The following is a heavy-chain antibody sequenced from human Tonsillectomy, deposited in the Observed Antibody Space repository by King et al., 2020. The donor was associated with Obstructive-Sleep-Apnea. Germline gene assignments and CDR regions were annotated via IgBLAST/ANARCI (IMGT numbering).Heavy chain of an antibody. CDR2: ISTSGDAT. Sequence: VQLVESGGGLVQPGGSLRLSCAASGLTFSHYAMSWVRQAPGKGLEWVSIISTSGDATYYLDSVKVRFTISRDNSKTKLYLQMNSLRVEDTALYYCAKDTVLRFSEWLSAFDYWGHGTLVTVSS. CDR1: GLTFSHYA. CDR3: AKDTVLRFSEWLSAFDY. D-gene: IGHD3-3*01. V-gene: IGHV3-23*04. J-gene: IGHJ4*01.